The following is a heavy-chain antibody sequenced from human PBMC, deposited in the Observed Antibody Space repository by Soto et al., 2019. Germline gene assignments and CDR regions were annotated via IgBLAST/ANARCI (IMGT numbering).Heavy chain of an antibody. J-gene: IGHJ4*02. D-gene: IGHD1-26*01. CDR2: TRNKAHSYTT. CDR3: VRVHSGSYTFDY. CDR1: GFTFSDHY. Sequence: DVQLVESGGGLVQPGGSLRLSCAASGFTFSDHYIDWVRQAPGKGLEWVGRTRNKAHSYTTEYAASVKGRFTISRDNSKNSVYLQMNSLRTEDTAVYYCVRVHSGSYTFDYWGQGTLVIVCS. V-gene: IGHV3-72*01.